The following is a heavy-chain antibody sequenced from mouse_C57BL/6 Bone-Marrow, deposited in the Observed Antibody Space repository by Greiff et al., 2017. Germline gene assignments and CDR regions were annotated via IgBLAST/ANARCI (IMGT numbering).Heavy chain of an antibody. CDR1: GFTFSSYT. CDR2: ISGGGGNT. J-gene: IGHJ1*03. D-gene: IGHD1-1*01. Sequence: EVQLVESGGGLVKPGGSLKLSCAASGFTFSSYTMSWVRQTPEQRLEWVATISGGGGNTYYPESVKGRFTISRDKAKNTLYLPMSSLRSEDTALYYCAFYYCSSHWYFDVWGTGTTVTVSS. V-gene: IGHV5-9*01. CDR3: AFYYCSSHWYFDV.